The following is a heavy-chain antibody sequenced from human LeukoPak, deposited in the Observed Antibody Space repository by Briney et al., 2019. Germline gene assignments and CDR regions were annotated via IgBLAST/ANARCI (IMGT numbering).Heavy chain of an antibody. D-gene: IGHD3-3*01. CDR1: GFTFSSYA. CDR3: ARGYDFWSGYRSHSDY. J-gene: IGHJ4*02. V-gene: IGHV3-64*01. CDR2: ISSNGGST. Sequence: GGSLRLSCAASGFTFSSYAMHWVRQAPGKGLEYVSAISSNGGSTYYANSVKGRFTISRDNSKNTLYLQMGNLRAEDMAVYYCARGYDFWSGYRSHSDYWGQGTLVTVSS.